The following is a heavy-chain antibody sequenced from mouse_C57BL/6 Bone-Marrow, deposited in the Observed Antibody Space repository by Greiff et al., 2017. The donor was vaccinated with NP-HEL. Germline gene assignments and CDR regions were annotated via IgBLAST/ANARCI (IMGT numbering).Heavy chain of an antibody. CDR3: TTTRPYLYYACAY. CDR1: GFNFKDDY. D-gene: IGHD2-1*01. J-gene: IGHJ3*01. CDR2: IDPENGDT. Sequence: EVQRVESGAELVRPGASVKLSCTASGFNFKDDYMHWVKQRPEQGLEWIGWIDPENGDTDYDSKFQGKATITADTSSNTAYLQLSSLTSEDTAVYYCTTTRPYLYYACAYWGQGTLVTVSA. V-gene: IGHV14-4*01.